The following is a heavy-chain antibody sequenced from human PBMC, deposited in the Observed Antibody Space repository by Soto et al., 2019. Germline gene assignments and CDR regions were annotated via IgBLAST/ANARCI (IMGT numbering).Heavy chain of an antibody. V-gene: IGHV4-39*01. J-gene: IGHJ5*02. CDR2: LYYTGTT. CDR1: GGSIGSSSYY. CDR3: GAYCSRTYRYDWFDP. D-gene: IGHD2-2*01. Sequence: SETLSLTCSVSGGSIGSSSYYFGWIRQPPGKGLEWIGSLYYTGTTYYNSSLKSRVTISADKSQNQFSLRLSSVTAADTAVYYCGAYCSRTYRYDWFDPWGQGTLVTVSS.